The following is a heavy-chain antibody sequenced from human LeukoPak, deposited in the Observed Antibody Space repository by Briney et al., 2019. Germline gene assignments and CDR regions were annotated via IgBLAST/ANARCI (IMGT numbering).Heavy chain of an antibody. D-gene: IGHD6-13*01. Sequence: SETLSLTCTVSGGSISSYYWSWIRQPPGKGMEWIGYIYYSGSTNYNPSLKSRVTISVDTSKNQCSLKLSSVTAADTAVYYCARGGAAAALWGQGTLVTVSS. CDR2: IYYSGST. V-gene: IGHV4-59*01. J-gene: IGHJ4*02. CDR3: ARGGAAAAL. CDR1: GGSISSYY.